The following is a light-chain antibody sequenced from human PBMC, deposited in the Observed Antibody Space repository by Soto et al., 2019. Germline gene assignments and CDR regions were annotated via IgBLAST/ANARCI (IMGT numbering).Light chain of an antibody. Sequence: EIALTQSPVTRHFLPGQRATLSGRASQSVSSSFLAWYQQRPGQAPRLLIYGASSRATGIPDRFSGSGSGTDFTLTIRRLEPEDFAVYYCQQYGSSPRWTCGKGNTGDIK. CDR1: QSVSSSF. J-gene: IGKJ1*01. V-gene: IGKV3-20*01. CDR3: QQYGSSPRWT. CDR2: GAS.